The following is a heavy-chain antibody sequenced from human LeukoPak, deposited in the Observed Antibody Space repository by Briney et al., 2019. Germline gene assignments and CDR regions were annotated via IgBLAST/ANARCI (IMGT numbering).Heavy chain of an antibody. CDR1: GYTFPNYD. D-gene: IGHD6-13*01. Sequence: ASVKVSCKVSGYTFPNYDINWVRQAAGLGLEWMAWMNPNSGNRGFAPQFQGRVTLTRNTSISTAYMELSSLRSEDTAVYYCARGPSLGAAVVDYWGQGTLVTVSS. CDR3: ARGPSLGAAVVDY. V-gene: IGHV1-8*01. CDR2: MNPNSGNR. J-gene: IGHJ4*02.